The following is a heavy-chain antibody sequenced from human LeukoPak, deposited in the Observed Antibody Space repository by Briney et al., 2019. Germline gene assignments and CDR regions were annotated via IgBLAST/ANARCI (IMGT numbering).Heavy chain of an antibody. J-gene: IGHJ5*02. V-gene: IGHV1-46*01. CDR1: GYTFTSYY. D-gene: IGHD4-17*01. Sequence: ASVKVSCKASGYTFTSYYMHWVRQAPGQGLEWMGIINPSGGSTSYAQKFQGRVTMTRDMSTSTAYMELRSLRSDDTAVYYCATSDYGDYVSWFDPWGQGTLVTVSS. CDR3: ATSDYGDYVSWFDP. CDR2: INPSGGST.